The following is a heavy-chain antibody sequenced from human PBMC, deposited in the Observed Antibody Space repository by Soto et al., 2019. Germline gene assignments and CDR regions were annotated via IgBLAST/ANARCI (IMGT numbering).Heavy chain of an antibody. D-gene: IGHD7-27*01. Sequence: ASVKVSWKATGYTFTSFGISWVRQAPGQGLEWMGWISAYNGNTNYAQKLQGRVTMTRDTSITTAYMELSSLRSEDTAVYYCARSPRNWXFDYWGLGTLVTLSS. CDR1: GYTFTSFG. CDR2: ISAYNGNT. CDR3: ARSPRNWXFDY. V-gene: IGHV1-18*01. J-gene: IGHJ4*02.